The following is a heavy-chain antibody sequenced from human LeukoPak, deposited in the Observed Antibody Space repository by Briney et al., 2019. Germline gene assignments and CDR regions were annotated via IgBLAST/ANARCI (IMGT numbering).Heavy chain of an antibody. D-gene: IGHD2-2*01. CDR2: ISGSGSTI. V-gene: IGHV3-11*04. CDR3: ASLRLRTPERSRYCSSTSCLPNDY. J-gene: IGHJ4*02. CDR1: GFTFSDYY. Sequence: GGSLRLSCAASGFTFSDYYMNWIRRAPGKGLEWVSYISGSGSTIYYADSVKGRFTISRDNAKNSLYMQMNSLRAEDTAVYYCASLRLRTPERSRYCSSTSCLPNDYWGQGTLVTVSS.